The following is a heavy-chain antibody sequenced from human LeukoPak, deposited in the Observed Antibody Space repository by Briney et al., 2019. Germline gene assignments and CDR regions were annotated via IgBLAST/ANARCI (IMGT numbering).Heavy chain of an antibody. V-gene: IGHV1-8*02. Sequence: ASVKVSCKASGYTFTSYGIRWVRQAPGQGLEWMGWMNPNSGNTGYAQKFQGRVTMTRNTSISTAYMELSSLRSEDTAVYYCARFPSGSYSHYYYYYMDVWGKGTTVTISS. CDR3: ARFPSGSYSHYYYYYMDV. J-gene: IGHJ6*03. CDR1: GYTFTSYG. CDR2: MNPNSGNT. D-gene: IGHD3-10*01.